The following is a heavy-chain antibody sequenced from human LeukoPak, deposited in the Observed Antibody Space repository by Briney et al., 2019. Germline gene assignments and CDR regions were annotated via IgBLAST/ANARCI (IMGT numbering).Heavy chain of an antibody. CDR1: GGSINDAS. CDR2: IYHSGGT. Sequence: HPSETLSLTCTVSGGSINDASWNWIRKPPGQGLKWIGYIYHSGGTNYNPSLKSRVTISVDTSKNQFSLKLSSVTAADTAVYYCTRPYSSGWYGTFSIWGQGTMVTVSS. D-gene: IGHD6-19*01. V-gene: IGHV4-59*01. CDR3: TRPYSSGWYGTFSI. J-gene: IGHJ3*02.